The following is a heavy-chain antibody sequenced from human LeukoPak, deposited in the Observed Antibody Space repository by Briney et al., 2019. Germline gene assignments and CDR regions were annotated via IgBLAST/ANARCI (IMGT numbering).Heavy chain of an antibody. CDR2: IKRDESEK. Sequence: QAGGSLRLSCAASGFTFSRYWMSWVRQAPGKGLEWVANIKRDESEKYYVDSVKGRFTISRDNAKSSLYLQMNNLRAEDTAVYYCATSQRVVVAAVFIDYWGQGTLVTVSS. V-gene: IGHV3-7*01. CDR1: GFTFSRYW. CDR3: ATSQRVVVAAVFIDY. J-gene: IGHJ4*02. D-gene: IGHD2-2*01.